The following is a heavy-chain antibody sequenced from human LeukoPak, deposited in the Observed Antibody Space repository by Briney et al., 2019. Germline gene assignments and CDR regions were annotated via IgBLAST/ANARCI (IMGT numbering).Heavy chain of an antibody. CDR1: GGSISSPNHD. J-gene: IGHJ4*02. CDR3: AGLLWFGELSYFDY. D-gene: IGHD3-10*01. Sequence: PSETLSLTCSVSGGSISSPNHDWAWIRQPPGQGLEWIGSIYYSGTTYYNLSLKSRVTLSVDTSQNQFSLKLSSVTAADTAVYYCAGLLWFGELSYFDYWGQGTLVTVSS. V-gene: IGHV4-39*01. CDR2: IYYSGTT.